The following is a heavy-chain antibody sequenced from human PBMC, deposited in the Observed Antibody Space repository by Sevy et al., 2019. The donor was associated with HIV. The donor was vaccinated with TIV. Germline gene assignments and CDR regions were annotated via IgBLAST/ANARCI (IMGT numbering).Heavy chain of an antibody. J-gene: IGHJ4*02. Sequence: GGSLRLSCAASGFTFSSYGMHWVRQAPGKGLEWVAVISYDGSNKYYADSVKGRFTISRDNSKNTLYLQMNSLRAEDTAVYYCAKDFGSGSYDDWGQGTLVTVSS. V-gene: IGHV3-30*18. CDR2: ISYDGSNK. CDR1: GFTFSSYG. D-gene: IGHD3-10*01. CDR3: AKDFGSGSYDD.